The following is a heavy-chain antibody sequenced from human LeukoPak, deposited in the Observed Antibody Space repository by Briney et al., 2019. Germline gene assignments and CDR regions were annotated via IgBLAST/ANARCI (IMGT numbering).Heavy chain of an antibody. V-gene: IGHV3-53*01. CDR2: IYSGGIT. D-gene: IGHD6-25*01. CDR3: AGSVGSADPFDP. J-gene: IGHJ5*02. CDR1: GFTVSSNY. Sequence: GGSLRLSCAASGFTVSSNYMSWVRQAPGKGLEWVSIIYSGGITYYADSVKGRFTISRDNSKNTLYLQMNSLRPEDTAVYFCAGSVGSADPFDPGAQGTLVIVSS.